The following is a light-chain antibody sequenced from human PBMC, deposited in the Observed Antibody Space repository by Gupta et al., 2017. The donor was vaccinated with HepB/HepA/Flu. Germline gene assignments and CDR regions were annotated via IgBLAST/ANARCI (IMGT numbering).Light chain of an antibody. CDR2: QDT. Sequence: SELPQPPSASVAPGQTASIICSADKLGNKCVCWYHQRPGQSPVLVIYQDTKRPSGLPEQLSASNSENTATLTIARTQAADDGSYYCHAWHSGTVLFGGGTKLAVL. J-gene: IGLJ3*02. V-gene: IGLV3-1*01. CDR3: HAWHSGTVL. CDR1: KLGNKC.